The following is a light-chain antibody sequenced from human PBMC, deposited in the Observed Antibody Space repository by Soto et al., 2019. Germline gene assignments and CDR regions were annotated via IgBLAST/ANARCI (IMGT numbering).Light chain of an antibody. CDR3: QSYDSSLSGSYV. CDR1: SSNIGAGYD. J-gene: IGLJ1*01. V-gene: IGLV1-40*01. CDR2: GNS. Sequence: QSVLTQPPSVSGAPGQRVTISCTGSSSNIGAGYDVHWYQQLPGTAPKLLIYGNSNRPSVVPDRFSGSKSGTSASLAITGLQAEDEDDYYCQSYDSSLSGSYVFGTGTKVTVL.